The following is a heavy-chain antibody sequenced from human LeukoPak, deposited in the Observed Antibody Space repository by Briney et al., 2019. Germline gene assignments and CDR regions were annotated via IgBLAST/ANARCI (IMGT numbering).Heavy chain of an antibody. CDR2: INHSGST. CDR1: GGSFSGYY. J-gene: IGHJ5*02. Sequence: SETLSLTCAVHGGSFSGYYWSWIRQPPGKGLEWIGEINHSGSTIYNPSLKSRVTISVDTSKNQFSLKLSSVTAADTAVYYCARRYGSGSYYGYNWFDPWGQGTLVTVSS. D-gene: IGHD3-10*01. V-gene: IGHV4-34*01. CDR3: ARRYGSGSYYGYNWFDP.